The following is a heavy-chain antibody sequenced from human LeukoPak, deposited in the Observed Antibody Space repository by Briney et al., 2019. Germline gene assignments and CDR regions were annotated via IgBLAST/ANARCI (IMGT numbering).Heavy chain of an antibody. CDR3: ARGAIRFPNWFDP. CDR1: GGSISSGGYY. J-gene: IGHJ5*02. D-gene: IGHD3-3*01. CDR2: IYYSGST. Sequence: SETLSLTCTVSGGSISSGGYYWSWIRQHPGKGLEWIGYIYYSGSTYYNPSLKSRVTISVDTSKNQFSLKLSSVTAADTAVYYCARGAIRFPNWFDPWGQGTLVTVSS. V-gene: IGHV4-31*03.